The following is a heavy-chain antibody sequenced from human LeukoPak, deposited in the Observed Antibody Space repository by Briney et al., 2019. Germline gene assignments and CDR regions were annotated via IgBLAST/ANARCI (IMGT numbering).Heavy chain of an antibody. CDR1: GFTFSSYA. J-gene: IGHJ4*02. CDR3: ARLTSGISGPVSSSFDY. D-gene: IGHD6-13*01. CDR2: ISGSGGST. Sequence: QTGGSLRLSCAASGFTFSSYAMSWVRQAPGKGLEWVSAISGSGGSTYYADSVKGRFTISRDNSKNTLYLQMNSLRAEDTAVYYCARLTSGISGPVSSSFDYWGQGTLVTVSS. V-gene: IGHV3-23*01.